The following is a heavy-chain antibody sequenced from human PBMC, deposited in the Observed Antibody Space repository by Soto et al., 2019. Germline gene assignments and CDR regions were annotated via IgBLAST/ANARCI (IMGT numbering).Heavy chain of an antibody. J-gene: IGHJ5*02. V-gene: IGHV3-23*01. D-gene: IGHD3-3*01. CDR1: GFTFSSYA. Sequence: EVQLLESGGGLVQPGGSLRLSCAASGFTFSSYAMSWVRQAPGKGLEWVSAISGSGGSTYYADSVKGRFTISRDNSKNTLYLQMNSLRAEDTAVYYCAKWGDFWSGYYPSWFDPWGQGTLVTVSS. CDR3: AKWGDFWSGYYPSWFDP. CDR2: ISGSGGST.